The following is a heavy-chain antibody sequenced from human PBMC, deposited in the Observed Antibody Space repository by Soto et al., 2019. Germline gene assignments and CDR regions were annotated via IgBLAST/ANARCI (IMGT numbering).Heavy chain of an antibody. Sequence: QVQLQESGPGLVKPSETLSLTCTVSGGSISSYYWSWIRQPPGKGLEWIGYIYYSGSTNYNPSLKRRVTISVDTSKNQFSLKLSSVTAADTAVYYCARPGYKDAFDIWGQGTMVTVSS. V-gene: IGHV4-59*08. CDR1: GGSISSYY. CDR2: IYYSGST. J-gene: IGHJ3*02. CDR3: ARPGYKDAFDI. D-gene: IGHD5-12*01.